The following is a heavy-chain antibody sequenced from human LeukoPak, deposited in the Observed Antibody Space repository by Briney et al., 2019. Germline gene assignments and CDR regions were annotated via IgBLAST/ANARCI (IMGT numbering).Heavy chain of an antibody. V-gene: IGHV4-39*07. Sequence: SETLSLTCAVSGGSISGYNYYWGWIRQPPGKGLEWIGSIYYSGSTYYNPSLKSRVTISVDTSKNQFSLKLSSVTAADTAVYYCARVRIVGAIQLHIKTTRGAFDIWGQGTMVTVSS. D-gene: IGHD1-26*01. CDR1: GGSISGYNYY. CDR2: IYYSGST. CDR3: ARVRIVGAIQLHIKTTRGAFDI. J-gene: IGHJ3*02.